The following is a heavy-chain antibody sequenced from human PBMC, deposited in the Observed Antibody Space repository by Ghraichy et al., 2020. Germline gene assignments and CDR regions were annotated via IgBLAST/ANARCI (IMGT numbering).Heavy chain of an antibody. V-gene: IGHV1-18*04. D-gene: IGHD5-12*01. J-gene: IGHJ6*02. CDR3: ARDTEWLRFYYYYGMDV. Sequence: ASVKVSCKASGYTFTSYGISWVRQAPGQGLEWMGWISAYNGNTNYAQKLQGRVTMTTDTSTSTAYMELRSLRSDDTAVYYCARDTEWLRFYYYYGMDVWGQGTTVTVSS. CDR1: GYTFTSYG. CDR2: ISAYNGNT.